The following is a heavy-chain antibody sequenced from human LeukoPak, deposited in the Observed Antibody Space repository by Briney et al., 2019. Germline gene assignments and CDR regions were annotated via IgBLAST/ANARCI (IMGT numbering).Heavy chain of an antibody. Sequence: GESLKISCKGSGYSFTSQWIGWVRQMPGKGLEWMGIISPGDSDTRYSPSFQGQVTISADKSISTAYLQWSSLKASDTAMYYCARLIVVVTGRMYFDLWGHGTLVTVSS. V-gene: IGHV5-51*01. J-gene: IGHJ2*01. D-gene: IGHD2-21*02. CDR2: ISPGDSDT. CDR1: GYSFTSQW. CDR3: ARLIVVVTGRMYFDL.